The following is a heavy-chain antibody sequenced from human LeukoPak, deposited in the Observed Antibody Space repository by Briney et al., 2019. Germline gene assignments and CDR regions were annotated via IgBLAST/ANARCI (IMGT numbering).Heavy chain of an antibody. CDR2: INPSDDST. V-gene: IGHV1-46*01. CDR1: GYTFTSYF. J-gene: IGHJ3*02. Sequence: ASVKVSCKASGYTFTSYFMHWVRQAPGQGLEWMGIINPSDDSTSYAQKFQGRVTMTRDMSTSTVYLELSSLRSEDTAVYYCAREGLIWGQGTVVTVSS. CDR3: AREGLI.